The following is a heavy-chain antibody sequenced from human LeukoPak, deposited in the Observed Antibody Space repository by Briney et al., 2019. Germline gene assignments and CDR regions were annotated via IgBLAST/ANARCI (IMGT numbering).Heavy chain of an antibody. CDR1: GFPFNSYG. D-gene: IGHD1-1*01. J-gene: IGHJ6*03. Sequence: AGSLLLSCAASGFPFNSYGMTWVRQAPGKGLEGVSLISGLNNDMYYADSVKCRFTITRVNAKNSLFLQMNNVRTEDTAVYYCARLGFTAGYGWYGGYYYYYMDVWGKETTVTVSS. CDR3: ARLGFTAGYGWYGGYYYYYMDV. CDR2: ISGLNNDM. V-gene: IGHV3-21*01.